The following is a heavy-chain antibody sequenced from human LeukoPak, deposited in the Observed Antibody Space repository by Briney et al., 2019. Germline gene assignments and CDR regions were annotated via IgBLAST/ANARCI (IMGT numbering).Heavy chain of an antibody. J-gene: IGHJ4*02. CDR1: GCTCSSYA. CDR3: ARDLGEDSSTQDY. D-gene: IGHD6-13*01. CDR2: IIPIFGTA. Sequence: ASVKVSCKASGCTCSSYAISWVRQAPGQGLEWMGGIIPIFGTANYAQKFQGRVTITADESTSTAYMELSSLRSEDTAVYYCARDLGEDSSTQDYWGQGTLVTVSS. V-gene: IGHV1-69*13.